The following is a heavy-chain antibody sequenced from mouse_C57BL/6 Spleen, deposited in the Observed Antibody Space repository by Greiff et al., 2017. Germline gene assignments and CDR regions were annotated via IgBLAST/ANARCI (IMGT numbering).Heavy chain of an antibody. D-gene: IGHD2-1*01. CDR3: ARGVGNHWYFDV. V-gene: IGHV1-47*01. Sequence: QVQLQQSGAELVKPGASVTMSCTASGYTFTTYPIEWMKQNHGTSLQGIGNFHPYNDDTKYNEKFKGKATLTVEKSSSTVYLELSRLTSDDSAVDYCARGVGNHWYFDVWGTGTTVTVSS. CDR1: GYTFTTYP. J-gene: IGHJ1*03. CDR2: FHPYNDDT.